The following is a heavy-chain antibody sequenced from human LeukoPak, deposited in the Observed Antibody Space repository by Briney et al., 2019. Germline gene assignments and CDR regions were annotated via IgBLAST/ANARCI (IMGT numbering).Heavy chain of an antibody. CDR2: IYTSGST. D-gene: IGHD3-22*01. V-gene: IGHV4-4*07. J-gene: IGHJ4*02. CDR3: ARDRIYYDSSGYYYFDY. CDR1: GGSISSYY. Sequence: PSETLSLTCTVSGGSISSYYWSWIRQPAGKGLEWIGRIYTSGSTNYNPSLKSRVTMSVDTSKNQFSLKLSSVTAADMAVYYCARDRIYYDSSGYYYFDYWGQGTLVTVSS.